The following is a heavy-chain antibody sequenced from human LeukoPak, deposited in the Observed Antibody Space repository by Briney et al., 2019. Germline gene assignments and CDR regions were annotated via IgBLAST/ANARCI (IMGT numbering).Heavy chain of an antibody. CDR2: INPNSGGT. CDR3: AKISFSGYDFSDY. Sequence: ASVKVSCKASGYTFTGYYMHWVRQAPGQGLEWMGWINPNSGGTNYAQKFQGRVTMTRDTSISTAYMELSRLRSDDTAVYYCAKISFSGYDFSDYWGQGTLVTVS. CDR1: GYTFTGYY. J-gene: IGHJ4*02. V-gene: IGHV1-2*02. D-gene: IGHD5-12*01.